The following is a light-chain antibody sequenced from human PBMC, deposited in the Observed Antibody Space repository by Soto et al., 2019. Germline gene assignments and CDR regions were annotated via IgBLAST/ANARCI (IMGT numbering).Light chain of an antibody. Sequence: EIQRTQSPSSLSSSVGDRVSITCLASQGIANYLAWYQQKPGKAPKLLIYTASALQSGVPSRFSGSGSGTDFTLTINSLQPEDVATYYCHKYNSAPISFGGGTRVEIK. J-gene: IGKJ4*01. V-gene: IGKV1-27*01. CDR2: TAS. CDR3: HKYNSAPIS. CDR1: QGIANY.